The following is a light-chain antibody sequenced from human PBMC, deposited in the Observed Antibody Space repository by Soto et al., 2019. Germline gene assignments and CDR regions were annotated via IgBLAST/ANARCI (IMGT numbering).Light chain of an antibody. Sequence: DIVMTQSPDSLAVSLGERATINCKSSQSVLYSSNNKNYLAWYQQKPGQPPKLLIYWASTRESGVPDRFSGSGSGTDFTLNISSLQAEDVAVYYCQQYYSTPFTFGPGTKVDSK. J-gene: IGKJ3*01. CDR3: QQYYSTPFT. V-gene: IGKV4-1*01. CDR2: WAS. CDR1: QSVLYSSNNKNY.